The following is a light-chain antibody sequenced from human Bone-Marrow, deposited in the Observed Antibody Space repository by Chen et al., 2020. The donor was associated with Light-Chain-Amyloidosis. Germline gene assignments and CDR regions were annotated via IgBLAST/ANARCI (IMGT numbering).Light chain of an antibody. J-gene: IGLJ1*01. Sequence: QSALTQPASVSGSPGQSITISCTGTSSAVGGDNHVSWYQQHPDKAPKLMIYEVTTRPSWVPDRLSGSKTDNTASLTISGLQTEDEADYFCSSYTITNTLVFGSGTRVTVL. CDR2: EVT. V-gene: IGLV2-14*01. CDR1: SSAVGGDNH. CDR3: SSYTITNTLV.